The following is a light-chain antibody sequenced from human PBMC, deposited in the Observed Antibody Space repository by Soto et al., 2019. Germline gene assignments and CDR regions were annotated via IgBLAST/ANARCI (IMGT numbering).Light chain of an antibody. CDR1: SSNIGADYD. CDR3: SSYTSLNTVI. Sequence: QSVLTQPPSVSGAPGQRITISCTGSSSNIGADYDVHWYQQVPGTAPRLLIYGNTNRPSGVPDRFSASKSGTSASLAITGLRAEDEADYYCSSYTSLNTVIFGGGTKLTVL. CDR2: GNT. J-gene: IGLJ2*01. V-gene: IGLV1-40*01.